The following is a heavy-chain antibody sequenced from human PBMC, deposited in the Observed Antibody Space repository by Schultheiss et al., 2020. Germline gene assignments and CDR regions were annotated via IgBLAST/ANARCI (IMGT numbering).Heavy chain of an antibody. V-gene: IGHV3-74*01. CDR3: AKRVSVVIAAEDAFDI. CDR1: GFSFSTNW. CDR2: INSDGSST. D-gene: IGHD6-13*01. J-gene: IGHJ3*02. Sequence: GESLKISCAASGFSFSTNWMHWVRQVPGKGLVWVSRINSDGSSTSYADSVKGRFTISRDNANNTLYLQMDSLRAEDTAVYYCAKRVSVVIAAEDAFDIWGQGTMVTVSS.